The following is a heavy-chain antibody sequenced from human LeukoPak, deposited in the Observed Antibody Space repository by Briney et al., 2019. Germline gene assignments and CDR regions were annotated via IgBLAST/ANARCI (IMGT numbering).Heavy chain of an antibody. V-gene: IGHV3-30*18. CDR2: IAYDGSNK. CDR3: AKDRYGSGSYYYTPHFDY. CDR1: GFTFSSYG. D-gene: IGHD3-10*01. Sequence: PGRSLRLSCAASGFTFSSYGMHWVRQAPGKGLEWVAVIAYDGSNKYYADSVKGRFTISRDNSKNTLYLQMNSLRAEDTAVYYCAKDRYGSGSYYYTPHFDYWGQGTLVTVSS. J-gene: IGHJ4*02.